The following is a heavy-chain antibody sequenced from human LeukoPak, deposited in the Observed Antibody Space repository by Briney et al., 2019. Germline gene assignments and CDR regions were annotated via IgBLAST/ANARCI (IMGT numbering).Heavy chain of an antibody. CDR3: AKDPRNILTGDYDDFDI. D-gene: IGHD3-9*01. J-gene: IGHJ3*02. CDR2: FNPTYDIP. V-gene: IGHV1-46*01. CDR1: GYTFSSYC. Sequence: ASVKVSCKASGYTFSSYCVHWVRQAPGQGLEWMGIFNPTYDIPIYAQTFEGRVTMTRDMSTSTVYLELSTLTSDDTAVYFCAKDPRNILTGDYDDFDIWGQGTMVIVSS.